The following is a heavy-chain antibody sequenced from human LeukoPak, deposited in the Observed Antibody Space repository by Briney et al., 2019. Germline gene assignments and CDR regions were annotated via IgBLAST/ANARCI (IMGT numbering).Heavy chain of an antibody. CDR2: ISPFNGNK. Sequence: GASVKVSCKTSGYTFNSYGISWVRQAPGQGLEWMGWISPFNGNKNYAQKVQGRVTMTTDTSTSTVYMELRSLRSDDTAVYYCARDRSGNSGSPRFDPWGQGTLVTVSS. D-gene: IGHD1-26*01. CDR3: ARDRSGNSGSPRFDP. V-gene: IGHV1-18*01. CDR1: GYTFNSYG. J-gene: IGHJ5*02.